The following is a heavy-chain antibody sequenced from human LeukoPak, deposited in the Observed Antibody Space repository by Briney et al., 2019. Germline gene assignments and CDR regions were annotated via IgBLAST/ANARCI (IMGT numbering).Heavy chain of an antibody. J-gene: IGHJ4*02. V-gene: IGHV4-4*02. CDR2: IYHSGST. D-gene: IGHD3-22*01. CDR3: ARDSYYYDSSGYSEYYFDY. CDR1: GGSISSSIW. Sequence: SETLSLTCAVSGGSISSSIWWSWVRQPPGKGLEWIGEIYHSGSTNYNPSLKSRVTISVDKSKNQFSLKLSSVTAADTAVYHCARDSYYYDSSGYSEYYFDYWGQGTLVTVSS.